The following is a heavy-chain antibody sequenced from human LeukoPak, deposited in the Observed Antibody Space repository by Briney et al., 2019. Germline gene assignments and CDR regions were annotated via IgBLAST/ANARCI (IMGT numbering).Heavy chain of an antibody. Sequence: SGGSLRLSCAASGNYWMHWVRQVPGKGLVWVSHINSDGSWTSYADSVKGRFTISKDNAKNTVYLQMNSLRAEDTAVYYCARMYDFWSGYLDYWGQGTLVTVSS. J-gene: IGHJ4*02. CDR1: GNYW. D-gene: IGHD3-3*01. V-gene: IGHV3-74*01. CDR3: ARMYDFWSGYLDY. CDR2: INSDGSWT.